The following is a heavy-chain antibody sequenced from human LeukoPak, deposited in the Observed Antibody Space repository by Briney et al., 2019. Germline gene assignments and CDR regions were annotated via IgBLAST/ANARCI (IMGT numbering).Heavy chain of an antibody. CDR2: INPNSGGT. Sequence: ASVKVSCKASGYTFTGYFMHWVRQAPGQGLEWMGWINPNSGGTNYAQKFQGWVTMTRDTSITTAYMELSRLRSDDTAVYYCARSYNGYDGFDYWGQGTLVTVSS. J-gene: IGHJ4*02. CDR3: ARSYNGYDGFDY. CDR1: GYTFTGYF. D-gene: IGHD5-12*01. V-gene: IGHV1-2*04.